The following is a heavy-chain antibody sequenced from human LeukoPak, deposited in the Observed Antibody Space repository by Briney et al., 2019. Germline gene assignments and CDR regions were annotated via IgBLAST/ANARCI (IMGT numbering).Heavy chain of an antibody. D-gene: IGHD3-9*01. CDR3: AKDSQYYDILTGYSPSDY. CDR1: GFTFSSYA. CDR2: ISGSGGST. Sequence: GGPLRLSCAASGFTFSSYAMSWVRQAPGKGLEWVSAISGSGGSTYYADSVKGRFTISRDNSKNTLYLQMNSLRAEDTAVYYCAKDSQYYDILTGYSPSDYWGQGTLVTVSS. V-gene: IGHV3-23*01. J-gene: IGHJ4*02.